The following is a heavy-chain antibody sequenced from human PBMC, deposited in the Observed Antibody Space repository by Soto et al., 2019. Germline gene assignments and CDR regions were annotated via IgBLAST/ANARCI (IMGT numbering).Heavy chain of an antibody. Sequence: TLSPTCAVYGGSFSGYYWSWIRQPPGKGLEWIGEINHSGSTNYNPSLKSRVTISVDTSKNQLSLKLSSVTAADTAVYYCARGDIRGFGELSTWFVPWGQGTLVTVFS. J-gene: IGHJ5*02. CDR1: GGSFSGYY. CDR2: INHSGST. D-gene: IGHD3-10*01. CDR3: ARGDIRGFGELSTWFVP. V-gene: IGHV4-34*01.